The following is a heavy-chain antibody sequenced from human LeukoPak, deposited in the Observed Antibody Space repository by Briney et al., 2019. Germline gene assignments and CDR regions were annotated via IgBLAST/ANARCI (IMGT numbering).Heavy chain of an antibody. J-gene: IGHJ4*02. CDR1: GYTFTGYY. Sequence: ASVKVSCKASGYTFTGYYTHWVRQAPGQGLEWMGWINPNSGGTNYAQKFQGWVTMTRDTSISTAYMELSRLRSDDTAVYYCARSYCSSTSCSRGDFDYWGQGTLVTVSS. D-gene: IGHD2-2*01. CDR2: INPNSGGT. V-gene: IGHV1-2*04. CDR3: ARSYCSSTSCSRGDFDY.